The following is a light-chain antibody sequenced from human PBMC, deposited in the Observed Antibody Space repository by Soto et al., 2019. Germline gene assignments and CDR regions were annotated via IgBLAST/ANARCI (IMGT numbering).Light chain of an antibody. J-gene: IGKJ1*01. CDR3: QQYNSYSRT. CDR2: DAS. CDR1: QSISSW. V-gene: IGKV1-5*01. Sequence: DIQMTQSPSTLSASVGDRVTITFRASQSISSWLAWYRQKPGKAPKLLIYDASSLESGVPSRFSGSGSGTEFTLTISSLQPDDFATYYCQQYNSYSRTFGQGTKVDIK.